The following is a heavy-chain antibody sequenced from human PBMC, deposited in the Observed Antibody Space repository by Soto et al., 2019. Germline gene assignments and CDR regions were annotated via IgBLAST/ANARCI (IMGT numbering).Heavy chain of an antibody. CDR1: GGSCGDYT. Sequence: VFLRVCCTAAGGSCGDYTRNWIRQAPGKGLQWVASITNRGTHTYSADSVKGRFTISRDNDKNSLYLQMNNLRAEDTATYYCTRAHEVAWFDSWGLGTLVTVSS. V-gene: IGHV3-21*06. D-gene: IGHD2-15*01. CDR3: TRAHEVAWFDS. J-gene: IGHJ5*01. CDR2: ITNRGTHT.